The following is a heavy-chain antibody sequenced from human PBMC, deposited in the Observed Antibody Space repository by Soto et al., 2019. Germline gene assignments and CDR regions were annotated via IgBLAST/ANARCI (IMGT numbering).Heavy chain of an antibody. D-gene: IGHD7-27*01. CDR3: ATHPYWGGYYYTGMDV. Sequence: EVQLLESGGGLVQPGGSLRLSCAASGFTFSDYAMNWVRQAPGKGLEWVSFISGSSGNSTYYADSMKGRFTVSRDNSKNTMYLQMNSLRAEDTAVDYCATHPYWGGYYYTGMDVWGQGTTVTVSS. CDR1: GFTFSDYA. J-gene: IGHJ6*02. V-gene: IGHV3-23*01. CDR2: ISGSSGNST.